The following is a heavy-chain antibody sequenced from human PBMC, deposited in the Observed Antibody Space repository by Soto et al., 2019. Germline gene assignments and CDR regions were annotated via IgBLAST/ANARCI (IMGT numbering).Heavy chain of an antibody. CDR1: GFTFSSYA. CDR2: ISYDGSNK. CDR3: ARDFSRYSSSSTYYYGMDV. J-gene: IGHJ6*02. V-gene: IGHV3-30*04. D-gene: IGHD6-6*01. Sequence: GGSLRLSCAASGFTFSSYAMHWVRQAPGKGLEWVAVISYDGSNKYYADSVKGRFTISRDNSKNTLYLQMNSLRAEDTAVYYCARDFSRYSSSSTYYYGMDVWGQGTTVTVSS.